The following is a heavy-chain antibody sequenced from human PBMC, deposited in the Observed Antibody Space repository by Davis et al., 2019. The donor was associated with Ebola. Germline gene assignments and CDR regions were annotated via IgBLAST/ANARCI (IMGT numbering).Heavy chain of an antibody. V-gene: IGHV3-23*01. Sequence: GESLKISCAAAGVNFTTFSINWLRQAPGKGLEWVSSISVRSITYHADSVKGRFTISRDNSKNTLYLQMNSLRAEDTAVYYCAKVHPPTTVTTGWFDPWGQGTLVTVSS. CDR3: AKVHPPTTVTTGWFDP. D-gene: IGHD4-17*01. CDR2: ISVRSIT. CDR1: GVNFTTFS. J-gene: IGHJ5*02.